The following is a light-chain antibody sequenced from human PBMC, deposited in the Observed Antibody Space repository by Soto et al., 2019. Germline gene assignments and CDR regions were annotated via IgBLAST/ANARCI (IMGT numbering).Light chain of an antibody. V-gene: IGKV3-20*01. CDR3: QQYGSSPRT. CDR1: QSVSSGY. Sequence: IVLTQSPGTLSLSPGEGATLSCRASQSVSSGYLAWYQQNPGEAPRLLIYGASSRATGIPDRFSGSWSGTDFTLTISRLEPEDFAVYYCQQYGSSPRTFGQGTKLEIK. J-gene: IGKJ2*01. CDR2: GAS.